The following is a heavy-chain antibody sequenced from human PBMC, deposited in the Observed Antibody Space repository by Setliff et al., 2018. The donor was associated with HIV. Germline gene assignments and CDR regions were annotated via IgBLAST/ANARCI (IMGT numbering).Heavy chain of an antibody. CDR3: ARGGLATGAFDI. CDR2: INPNSGGT. CDR1: GYTFIGDY. Sequence: ASGKVSCKASGYTFIGDYMHWVRQAPGQGLEWMGWINPNSGGTNFAQKFQGRVTMTRDTSISTAYMELSRLRSDDTAVYYCARGGLATGAFDIWGQGTMVTVSS. D-gene: IGHD5-12*01. J-gene: IGHJ3*02. V-gene: IGHV1-2*02.